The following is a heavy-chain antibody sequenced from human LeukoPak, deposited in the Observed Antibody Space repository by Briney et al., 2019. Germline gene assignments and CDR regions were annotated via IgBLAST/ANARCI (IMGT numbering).Heavy chain of an antibody. CDR2: INPSGGST. CDR3: ARDRTATVTIGRPQKYYYGMDV. V-gene: IGHV1-46*01. J-gene: IGHJ6*02. D-gene: IGHD4-17*01. Sequence: ASVKVSCKASGYTFTSYYMHWVRQAPGQGLGWMGIINPSGGSTSYAQKFQGRVTMTRDTSTGTVYMELSSLRSEDTAVYYCARDRTATVTIGRPQKYYYGMDVWGQGTTVTVSS. CDR1: GYTFTSYY.